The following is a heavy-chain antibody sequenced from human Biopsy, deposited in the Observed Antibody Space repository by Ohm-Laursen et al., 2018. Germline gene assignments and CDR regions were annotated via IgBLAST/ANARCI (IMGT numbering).Heavy chain of an antibody. J-gene: IGHJ6*02. CDR1: GYNFGNYY. CDR2: VNPVAEAT. V-gene: IGHV1-46*01. D-gene: IGHD2-21*01. Sequence: ATVKISCKASGYNFGNYYINWVRKVPGQGLEWLGVVNPVAEATMYAQKFQDRITLTRDASTNTVNMDLTSLTSEDTAVYYCARESPLRLGVCGAIRCFKEVFGMDVWGQGTTVIVSS. CDR3: ARESPLRLGVCGAIRCFKEVFGMDV.